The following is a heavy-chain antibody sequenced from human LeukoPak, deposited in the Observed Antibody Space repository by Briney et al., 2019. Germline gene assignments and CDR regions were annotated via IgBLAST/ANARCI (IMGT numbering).Heavy chain of an antibody. V-gene: IGHV4-59*01. CDR3: ASRCGGSCYSSAFDI. J-gene: IGHJ3*02. Sequence: PSXXLSLTCTVSGGSISSYYWSWIRQPPGKGLEWIGYIYYSGSTNYNPSLKSRVTISVDTSKNQFSLKLSSVTAADTAVYYCASRCGGSCYSSAFDIWGQGTMVTVSS. CDR2: IYYSGST. D-gene: IGHD2-15*01. CDR1: GGSISSYY.